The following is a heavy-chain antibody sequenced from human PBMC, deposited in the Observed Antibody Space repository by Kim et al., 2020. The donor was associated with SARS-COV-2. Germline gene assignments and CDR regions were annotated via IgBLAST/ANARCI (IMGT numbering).Heavy chain of an antibody. CDR1: GFTFSSYA. J-gene: IGHJ4*02. D-gene: IGHD5-12*01. V-gene: IGHV3-30*04. CDR2: ISYDGSNK. CDR3: AREDGYSGYHYYFDY. Sequence: GGSLRLSCAASGFTFSSYAMHWVRQAPGKGLEWVAVISYDGSNKYYADSVKGRFTISRDNSKNTLYLQMNSLRAEDTAVYYCAREDGYSGYHYYFDYWGQGTLVTVSS.